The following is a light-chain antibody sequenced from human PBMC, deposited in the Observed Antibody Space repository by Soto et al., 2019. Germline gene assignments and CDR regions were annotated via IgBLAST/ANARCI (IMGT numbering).Light chain of an antibody. V-gene: IGKV3-20*01. CDR3: QQYGNSPQT. CDR1: QSLSGNY. CDR2: GVS. J-gene: IGKJ1*01. Sequence: EIVLTQSPGTLSLSPGERATLSCRASQSLSGNYLAWYQQKPGQAPRLLIFGVSSRATGIPDRFSGSGSGTDFTLTISRLEPEDFAVYYCQQYGNSPQTFGQGTKVEIK.